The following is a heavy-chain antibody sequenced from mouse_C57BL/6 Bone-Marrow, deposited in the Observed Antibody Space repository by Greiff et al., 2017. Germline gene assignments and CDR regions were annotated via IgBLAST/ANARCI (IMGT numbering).Heavy chain of an antibody. CDR2: IYPGSGST. CDR3: ARSPSFPYYFDY. V-gene: IGHV1-55*01. J-gene: IGHJ2*01. Sequence: QVQLQQPGAELVKPGASVKMSCKASGYTFTSYWITWVKQRPGQGLEWIGDIYPGSGSTNYNGKFKSKATLTVDTSSRTAYMQLSSLTSEDSAVYYCARSPSFPYYFDYWGQGTTLTVSS. CDR1: GYTFTSYW. D-gene: IGHD6-1*01.